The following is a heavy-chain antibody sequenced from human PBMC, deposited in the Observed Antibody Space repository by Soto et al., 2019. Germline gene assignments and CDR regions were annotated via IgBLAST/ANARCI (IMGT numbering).Heavy chain of an antibody. V-gene: IGHV3-11*01. Sequence: GGSLRLSCAASGFSFSDYYMIWIRQAPGKGLEWLSYISNNGGTIHYAASVKGRFTISRDNAKNSLFLQMHSLRAEDTAAYYCARDLGDIAVTGPEYWGQGTLVTVSS. CDR2: ISNNGGTI. D-gene: IGHD6-19*01. CDR3: ARDLGDIAVTGPEY. CDR1: GFSFSDYY. J-gene: IGHJ4*02.